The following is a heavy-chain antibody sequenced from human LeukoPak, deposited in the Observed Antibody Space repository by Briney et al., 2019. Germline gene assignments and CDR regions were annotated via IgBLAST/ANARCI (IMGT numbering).Heavy chain of an antibody. CDR3: ARDRGSSWYVDY. J-gene: IGHJ4*02. CDR1: GYTFTSYY. V-gene: IGHV1-2*02. Sequence: ASVKVSCKTSGYTFTSYYIHWVRQAPGQGLEWMGWINPSSGGTEYAQKFQDRVTMTGDTSISTAYMELSRPRSDDTAVYYCARDRGSSWYVDYWGQGTLVTVSS. CDR2: INPSSGGT. D-gene: IGHD6-13*01.